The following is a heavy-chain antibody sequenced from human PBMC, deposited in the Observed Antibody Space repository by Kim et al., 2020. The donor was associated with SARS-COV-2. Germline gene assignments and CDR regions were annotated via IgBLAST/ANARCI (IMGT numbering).Heavy chain of an antibody. D-gene: IGHD2-8*02. CDR3: ARDLWWSDAFDI. J-gene: IGHJ3*02. Sequence: SETLSLTCTVSGCSISSGSYYWSWIRQPAGKGLEWIGRIYTSGSTNYNPSLKSRVTISVDTSKNQFSLMLSSVTAADTAVYYCARDLWWSDAFDIWGQGTMVTVSS. CDR1: GCSISSGSYY. CDR2: IYTSGST. V-gene: IGHV4-61*02.